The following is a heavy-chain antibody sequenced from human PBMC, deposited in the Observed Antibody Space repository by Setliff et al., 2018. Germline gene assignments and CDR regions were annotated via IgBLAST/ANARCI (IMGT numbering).Heavy chain of an antibody. D-gene: IGHD3-22*01. Sequence: ASVKVSCKASGYTFTGYYMHWVRQAPGQGLEWMGWINPNSGGTNYAQKFQGWVTMTRDTSISTAYMELSRLRSDDTAVYHCARDMIVDFIRGGGWFDPWGQGTLVTVSS. CDR2: INPNSGGT. CDR1: GYTFTGYY. J-gene: IGHJ5*02. CDR3: ARDMIVDFIRGGGWFDP. V-gene: IGHV1-2*04.